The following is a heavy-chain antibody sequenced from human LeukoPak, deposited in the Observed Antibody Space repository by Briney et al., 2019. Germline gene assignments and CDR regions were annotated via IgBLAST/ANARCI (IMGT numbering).Heavy chain of an antibody. Sequence: ASVKVSCKASGYTFTSYDINWVRQANGQGLEWMGWMNPNSGNTGYAQKFQGRVTMTRNTSISTAYMELSSLRSEDTAVYYCARGRGRHRYSSSWYNSGQGTLVTVSS. V-gene: IGHV1-8*01. D-gene: IGHD6-13*01. CDR3: ARGRGRHRYSSSWYN. CDR1: GYTFTSYD. CDR2: MNPNSGNT. J-gene: IGHJ4*02.